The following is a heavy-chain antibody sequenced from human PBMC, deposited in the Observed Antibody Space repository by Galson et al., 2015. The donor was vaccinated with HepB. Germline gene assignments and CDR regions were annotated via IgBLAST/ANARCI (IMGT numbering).Heavy chain of an antibody. CDR3: ARGIERGFDY. V-gene: IGHV4-59*01. CDR2: IYYSGST. J-gene: IGHJ4*02. Sequence: ETLSLTCTVSGGSISSYYWSWIRQPPGKGLEWIGYIYYSGSTNYNPSLKSRVTISVDTSKNQFSLKLSSVTAADTAVYYCARGIERGFDYWGQGTLVTVSS. CDR1: GGSISSYY. D-gene: IGHD5-18*01.